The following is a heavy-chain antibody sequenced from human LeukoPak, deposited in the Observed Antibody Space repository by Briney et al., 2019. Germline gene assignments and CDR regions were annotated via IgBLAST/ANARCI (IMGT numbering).Heavy chain of an antibody. CDR1: GFTFSSFA. CDR3: GRGYSSSSGVFDY. J-gene: IGHJ4*02. CDR2: ITGSGSGA. V-gene: IGHV3-23*01. D-gene: IGHD6-6*01. Sequence: GGSLRLSCAASGFTFSSFAINWVRQAPGKGLEWVSVITGSGSGADYADSVKGRFTISRDTSENTLYLEMDDLRLDDTATYYCGRGYSSSSGVFDYWGQGTLVTVSS.